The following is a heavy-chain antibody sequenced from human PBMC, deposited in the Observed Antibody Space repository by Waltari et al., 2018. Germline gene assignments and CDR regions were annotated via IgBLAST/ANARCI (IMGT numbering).Heavy chain of an antibody. J-gene: IGHJ5*02. V-gene: IGHV3-33*01. Sequence: QVQLVESGGGVVQSGRDLRLSCVAAGFIFDSLSIRWVRQAPGKALEWVALIWCDGSAKYYADSVKGRFTVSRDNSKNTFYLQLNSLRAEDTAVYYCARDMHSSSSALGWLDPWGQGTLVTVSS. CDR2: IWCDGSAK. D-gene: IGHD6-6*01. CDR3: ARDMHSSSSALGWLDP. CDR1: GFIFDSLS.